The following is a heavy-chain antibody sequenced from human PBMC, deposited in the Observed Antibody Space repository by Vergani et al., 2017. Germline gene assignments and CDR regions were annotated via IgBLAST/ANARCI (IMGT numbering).Heavy chain of an antibody. CDR3: ATKSCGTPGCQIGYFRE. CDR1: GFTSSYYG. J-gene: IGHJ1*01. Sequence: QVHLVESGGGVVQPGRSLRLSCVVSGFTSSYYGMHWVRQAPGKGLEWVAVISYDGTQKDYADSVKGRFTISRDNSKSTIYLQMNSLRTEDTAVYYCATKSCGTPGCQIGYFREWGQGTLVTVSS. CDR2: ISYDGTQK. V-gene: IGHV3-30*03. D-gene: IGHD1-1*01.